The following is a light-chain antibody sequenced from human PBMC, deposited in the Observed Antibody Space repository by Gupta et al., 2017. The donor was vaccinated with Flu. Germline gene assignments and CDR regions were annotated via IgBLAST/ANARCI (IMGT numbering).Light chain of an antibody. V-gene: IGLV3-1*01. CDR3: QAWDSSIVV. CDR2: QDS. CDR1: KLGDKY. Sequence: SYALTQPPSVSVSPGQTASITCSGDKLGDKYACWYQQKPGQSPVLVIYQDSKRPSGIPGRFSGSNSVNTTTLTISGTQAMDEADYYCQAWDSSIVVFGGGIKLTVL. J-gene: IGLJ2*01.